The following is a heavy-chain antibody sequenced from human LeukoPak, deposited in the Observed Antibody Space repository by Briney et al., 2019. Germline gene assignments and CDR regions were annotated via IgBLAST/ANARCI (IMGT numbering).Heavy chain of an antibody. CDR3: ARAYDSSGYLIFDY. D-gene: IGHD3-22*01. Sequence: GGSLRLSCAASGFTFSSYDMHWVRQATGKGLEWVSAIGTAGDTYYPGSVKGRFTISRENAKNSLYLQMNSLRAGDTAVYYCARAYDSSGYLIFDYWGQGTLVTVSS. V-gene: IGHV3-13*01. CDR1: GFTFSSYD. J-gene: IGHJ4*02. CDR2: IGTAGDT.